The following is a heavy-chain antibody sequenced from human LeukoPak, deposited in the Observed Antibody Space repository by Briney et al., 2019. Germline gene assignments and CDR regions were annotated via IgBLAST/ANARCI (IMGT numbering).Heavy chain of an antibody. J-gene: IGHJ4*02. D-gene: IGHD1-20*01. Sequence: ASVKVSCKASGYTFTTYGITWVRQAPGQGLEWMGWVSAYNGHTNYARKLQGRVTMTTDTSTSTAYMDLRSLRSDDTAVYYCARTRGITGIFAYWGQGILLTVSS. CDR1: GYTFTTYG. CDR3: ARTRGITGIFAY. CDR2: VSAYNGHT. V-gene: IGHV1-18*01.